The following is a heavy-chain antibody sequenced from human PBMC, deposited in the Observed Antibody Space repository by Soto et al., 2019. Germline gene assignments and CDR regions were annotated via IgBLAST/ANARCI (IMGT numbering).Heavy chain of an antibody. V-gene: IGHV1-46*03. D-gene: IGHD6-13*01. CDR1: GYTFTSYY. Sequence: ASVKVSCKASGYTFTSYYMHWVRQAPGQGLEWMGIINPSGGSTSYAQKFQGRVTMTRDTSTSTVYMELSSLRSEDTAVYYCARDLGQQLVKSYYYGMDVWGQGTTVTVSS. J-gene: IGHJ6*02. CDR2: INPSGGST. CDR3: ARDLGQQLVKSYYYGMDV.